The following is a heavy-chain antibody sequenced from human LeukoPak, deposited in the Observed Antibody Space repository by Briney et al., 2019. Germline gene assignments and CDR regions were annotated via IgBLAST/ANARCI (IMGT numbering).Heavy chain of an antibody. CDR1: GFTFSSYS. CDR2: ISSSSSYI. D-gene: IGHD6-19*01. J-gene: IGHJ4*02. Sequence: GGSLRLSCAASGFTFSSYSMNWVRQAPGKGLEWVSSISSSSSYIYYADSVKGRFTISRDNAKNSLYLQMNSLRAEDTAVYYCARAPAYSSGYPDYWGQGTLVTVSS. CDR3: ARAPAYSSGYPDY. V-gene: IGHV3-21*01.